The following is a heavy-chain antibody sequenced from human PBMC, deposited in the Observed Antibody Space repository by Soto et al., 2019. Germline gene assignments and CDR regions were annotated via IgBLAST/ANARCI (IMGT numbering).Heavy chain of an antibody. CDR1: GGPISSYY. CDR3: AREWTTAYGMDV. V-gene: IGHV4-59*01. CDR2: IYYSGST. J-gene: IGHJ6*02. D-gene: IGHD4-17*01. Sequence: TSETLSLTCTVSGGPISSYYWSWIRQPPGKGLEWIGYIYYSGSTNYNPSLKSRVTISVDTSKNQFSLKLSSVTAADTAVYYCAREWTTAYGMDVWGQGTTVTVSS.